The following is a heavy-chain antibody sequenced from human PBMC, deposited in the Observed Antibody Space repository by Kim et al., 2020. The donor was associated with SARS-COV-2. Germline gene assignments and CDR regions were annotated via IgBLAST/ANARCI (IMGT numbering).Heavy chain of an antibody. Sequence: YNDYAVSVKSRITSNPATSKNQFSLQLNSVTPEDTAVYYCSRTKAGLFDYWGQGTLVTVSS. CDR3: SRTKAGLFDY. D-gene: IGHD6-13*01. CDR2: YN. J-gene: IGHJ4*02. V-gene: IGHV6-1*01.